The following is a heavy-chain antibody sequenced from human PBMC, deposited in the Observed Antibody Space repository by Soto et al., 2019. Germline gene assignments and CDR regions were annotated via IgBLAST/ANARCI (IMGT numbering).Heavy chain of an antibody. D-gene: IGHD6-6*01. CDR3: ARLIVTYSSSEPFDY. Sequence: PGGSLRLSCAASGFTFSSYWMSWVRQAPGKGLEWVANIKQDGSEKYYVDSVKGRFTISRDNAKNSLYLQMNSLRAEDTAVYYCARLIVTYSSSEPFDYWGQGTLVTVSS. V-gene: IGHV3-7*01. CDR2: IKQDGSEK. CDR1: GFTFSSYW. J-gene: IGHJ4*02.